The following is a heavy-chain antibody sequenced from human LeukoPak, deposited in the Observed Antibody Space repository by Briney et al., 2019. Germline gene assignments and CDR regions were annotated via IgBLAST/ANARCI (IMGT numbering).Heavy chain of an antibody. D-gene: IGHD4-17*01. CDR3: ARDYDYGDYGGPFDP. V-gene: IGHV3-23*01. CDR1: GFTFSSYA. CDR2: ISGSGGST. Sequence: GGSLRLSCAASGFTFSSYAMSWVRQAPGKGLEWVSAISGSGGSTYYADSVKGRFTISRDNSKNTLYLQMNSLRAEDTAVYYCARDYDYGDYGGPFDPWGQGTLVTVSS. J-gene: IGHJ5*02.